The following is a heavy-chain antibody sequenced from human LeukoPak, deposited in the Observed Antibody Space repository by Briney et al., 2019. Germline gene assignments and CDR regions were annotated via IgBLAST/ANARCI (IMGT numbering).Heavy chain of an antibody. V-gene: IGHV4-39*01. Sequence: SETLSLTCTVSGGSISSSSYYWGWIRQPPGKGLEWIVSIYYSGSTYQNPSLKSRVTISVDTSKNQFSLNLSSVTAADTALYYCARPSAGGGWLNWYFDLWGRGTLVTVSS. CDR3: ARPSAGGGWLNWYFDL. J-gene: IGHJ2*01. CDR1: GGSISSSSYY. D-gene: IGHD6-19*01. CDR2: IYYSGST.